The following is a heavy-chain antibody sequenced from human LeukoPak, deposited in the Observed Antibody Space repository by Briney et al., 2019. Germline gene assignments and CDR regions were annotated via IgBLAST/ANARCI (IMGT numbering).Heavy chain of an antibody. CDR1: GFTFSRYA. J-gene: IGHJ4*02. Sequence: GGSLRLSCAASGFTFSRYAMSWVRQAPGKGLEWVSTISTGGGSTYYPDAVEGRFTISRDNSKNTLYLQMNSLRAEDTAVYYCAKETRGYSGYELDYWGQGTLVTVSS. D-gene: IGHD5-12*01. CDR3: AKETRGYSGYELDY. CDR2: ISTGGGST. V-gene: IGHV3-23*01.